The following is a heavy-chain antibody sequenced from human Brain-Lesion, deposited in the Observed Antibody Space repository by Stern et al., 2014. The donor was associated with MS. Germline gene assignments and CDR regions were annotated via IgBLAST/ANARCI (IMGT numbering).Heavy chain of an antibody. Sequence: QVQLLESGPGLVKPSQTLSLSCTVSGGSISSGGYYWSWIRQPAGKGLEWIGRIFNSGSTSYKPSPTSRVTLSKDTSKNQFSRRLNSRAAADTAVYYCARGRVVPGFQYYATDVWGQGTTVIVSS. CDR1: GGSISSGGYY. J-gene: IGHJ6*02. CDR2: IFNSGST. D-gene: IGHD2-2*01. CDR3: ARGRVVPGFQYYATDV. V-gene: IGHV4-61*02.